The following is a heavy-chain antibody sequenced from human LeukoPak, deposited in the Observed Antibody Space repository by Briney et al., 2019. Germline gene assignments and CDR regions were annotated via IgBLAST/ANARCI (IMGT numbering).Heavy chain of an antibody. CDR1: GGAFSSYT. D-gene: IGHD4-17*01. Sequence: SVTVSCKASGGAFSSYTISWVRQAPGQGLEWMGRIIPILGIANYAQKFQGRVTITADKSTSTAYMELSSLRFEDTAVYYCARLDYGVFFDYWGQGTLVTVSS. V-gene: IGHV1-69*02. CDR3: ARLDYGVFFDY. CDR2: IIPILGIA. J-gene: IGHJ4*02.